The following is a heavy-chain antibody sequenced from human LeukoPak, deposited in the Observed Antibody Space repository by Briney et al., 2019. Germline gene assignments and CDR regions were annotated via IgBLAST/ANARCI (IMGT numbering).Heavy chain of an antibody. D-gene: IGHD2-2*02. CDR3: ARAYCSSTSCYTGVDWFDP. J-gene: IGHJ5*02. CDR2: IYYSGST. CDR1: GGSISSYY. V-gene: IGHV4-59*01. Sequence: SETLSLTCTVSGGSISSYYWSWIRQPPGKGLEWIGYIYYSGSTNHNPSLKSRVTISVDTSKNQFSLKLSSVTAADTAVYYCARAYCSSTSCYTGVDWFDPWGQGTLVTVSS.